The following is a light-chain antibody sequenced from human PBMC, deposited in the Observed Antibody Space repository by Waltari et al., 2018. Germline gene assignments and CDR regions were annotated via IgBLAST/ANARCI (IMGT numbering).Light chain of an antibody. V-gene: IGLV1-44*01. CDR2: STT. Sequence: QSVLTQPPSASGPPGRRVTISCSGTFYHIGINPVTLYQPFPGSAPKLLIFSTTQRPSGVPDRFSASKSGTSASLAINGLQAADEADYYCGAWDDGVKEWVFGGGTKLTVL. CDR3: GAWDDGVKEWV. J-gene: IGLJ3*02. CDR1: FYHIGINP.